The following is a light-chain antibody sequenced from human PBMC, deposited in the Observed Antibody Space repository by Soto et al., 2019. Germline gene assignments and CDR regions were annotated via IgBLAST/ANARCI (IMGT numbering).Light chain of an antibody. V-gene: IGKV1-13*02. CDR1: QGIGSS. CDR3: QQFNSYPVT. CDR2: DAS. J-gene: IGKJ3*01. Sequence: AIQLTQSPSSLSASVGDEVTITCRASQGIGSSLAWHQQKPGTAPKLLIYDASSLESGVPSTFSGSGSGTYFTLTISSLQPEDFATYYCQQFNSYPVTFGPGTKVDLK.